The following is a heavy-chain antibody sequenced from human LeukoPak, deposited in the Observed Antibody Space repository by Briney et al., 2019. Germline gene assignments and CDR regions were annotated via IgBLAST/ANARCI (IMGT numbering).Heavy chain of an antibody. V-gene: IGHV3-9*01. D-gene: IGHD5-18*01. CDR3: AKGGYSYGYLSYYYMDV. J-gene: IGHJ6*03. CDR1: GFTFDDYA. CDR2: ISWNGGNI. Sequence: GGSLRLSCAASGFTFDDYAMHWVRQAPGKGLEWVSGISWNGGNIGYADSVKGRFTISRDNSKNSLYLQMNSLRAEDTALYYCAKGGYSYGYLSYYYMDVWGKGTTVTVSS.